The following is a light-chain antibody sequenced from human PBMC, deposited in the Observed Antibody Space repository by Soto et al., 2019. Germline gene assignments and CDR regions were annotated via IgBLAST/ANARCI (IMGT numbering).Light chain of an antibody. Sequence: ETVRTQSPATLSVSPGERATLSCRASQSIRASLAWYQQKPGQAPRLLIYGASTRATGIPARFSGGGSGTEFTLTLSSLQSEDSAVYYCQQYDNWPPWTFGQGTKVDIK. V-gene: IGKV3-15*01. CDR3: QQYDNWPPWT. J-gene: IGKJ1*01. CDR1: QSIRAS. CDR2: GAS.